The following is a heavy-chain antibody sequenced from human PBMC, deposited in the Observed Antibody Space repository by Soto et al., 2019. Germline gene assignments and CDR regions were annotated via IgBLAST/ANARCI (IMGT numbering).Heavy chain of an antibody. V-gene: IGHV3-33*01. CDR2: IWYDGSNK. J-gene: IGHJ4*02. Sequence: QVQLVESGGGVVQPGRSLRLSCAASGFTFNTLAMHWVRQAPGKGLEWVALIWYDGSNKYYADSVKGRFTIPRDNSQNTVYLQMNSLGADDTAIYYCAREVDYGDYPWGIDYWGQGTLVTVSS. CDR1: GFTFNTLA. D-gene: IGHD4-17*01. CDR3: AREVDYGDYPWGIDY.